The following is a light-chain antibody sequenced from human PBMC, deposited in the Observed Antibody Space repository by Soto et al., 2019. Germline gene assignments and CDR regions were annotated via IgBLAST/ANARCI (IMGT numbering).Light chain of an antibody. J-gene: IGLJ2*01. CDR2: DVS. Sequence: QSALTQPASVSGSPGQSITISCIGTSSDVGGYNYVSWYQQHPGRAPKLMIYDVSYRPSGVSNRFSGSKSGNTASLTISGLQAEDEADYYCTSYTSSTIVVFGGGTKLTVL. CDR3: TSYTSSTIVV. CDR1: SSDVGGYNY. V-gene: IGLV2-14*01.